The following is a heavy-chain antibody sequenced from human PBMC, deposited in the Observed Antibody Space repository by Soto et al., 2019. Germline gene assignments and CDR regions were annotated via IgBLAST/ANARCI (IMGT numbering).Heavy chain of an antibody. CDR2: ISSSSSYI. CDR1: GFTFSSYS. Sequence: EVQLVESGGGLVKPGGSLRLSCAASGFTFSSYSMNWVRQAPGKGLEWVSAISSSSSYIYYADSVKGRFTISRDNAKNALYLQMNSLRAEDTAVYYCARGPITIVGVVIMGDYYGMDVWGQGTTVTVSS. J-gene: IGHJ6*02. V-gene: IGHV3-21*01. CDR3: ARGPITIVGVVIMGDYYGMDV. D-gene: IGHD3-3*01.